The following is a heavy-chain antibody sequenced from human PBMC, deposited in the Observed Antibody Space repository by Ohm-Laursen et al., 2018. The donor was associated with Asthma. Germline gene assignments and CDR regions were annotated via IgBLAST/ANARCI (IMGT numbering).Heavy chain of an antibody. V-gene: IGHV3-30-3*01. Sequence: SLRLSCSASGFTFSSYAMHWVRQAPGKGLEWVAVISYDGSNKYYADSVKGRFTISRDNSKNTLYLQMNSLRAEDTAVYYCAKGLEWELPDYFDYWGQGTLVTVSS. J-gene: IGHJ4*02. CDR1: GFTFSSYA. D-gene: IGHD1-26*01. CDR3: AKGLEWELPDYFDY. CDR2: ISYDGSNK.